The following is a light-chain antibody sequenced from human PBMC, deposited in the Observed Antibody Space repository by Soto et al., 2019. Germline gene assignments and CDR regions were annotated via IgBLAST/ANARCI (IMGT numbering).Light chain of an antibody. Sequence: QSVLTQPASVSGSPGQSITISCTGTSSDVGGYNYVSWYQQHPGKAPKLMIYDVSNRPSGVSNRFSGSKSGNTASLTISGFQAEDEADYYCSSYTSSSTLEVFGTGTKATAL. CDR1: SSDVGGYNY. V-gene: IGLV2-14*01. CDR3: SSYTSSSTLEV. CDR2: DVS. J-gene: IGLJ1*01.